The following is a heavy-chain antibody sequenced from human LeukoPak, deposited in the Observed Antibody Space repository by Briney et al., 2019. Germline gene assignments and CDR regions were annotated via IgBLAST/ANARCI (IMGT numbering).Heavy chain of an antibody. D-gene: IGHD3-3*01. CDR3: ARDLDLDDFWSGYHFDY. J-gene: IGHJ4*02. CDR1: GYTFTSYG. V-gene: IGHV1-18*01. Sequence: ASVKVSCKASGYTFTSYGISWLRQAPGQGLEWMGWISAYNGNTNYAQKLQGRVTMTTDTSTSTAYMELRSLRSDDTAVYYCARDLDLDDFWSGYHFDYWGQGTLVTVSS. CDR2: ISAYNGNT.